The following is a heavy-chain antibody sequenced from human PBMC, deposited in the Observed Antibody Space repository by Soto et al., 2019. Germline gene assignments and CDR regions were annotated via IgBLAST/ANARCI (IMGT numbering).Heavy chain of an antibody. CDR3: ARDSKASLYYYDASGYAFTH. J-gene: IGHJ4*02. Sequence: QVQLVESGGGVAQPGGSLRLCCVTSGFTFNTFGMNWVRQAPGKGLEWVASISYDGSENYYADSVKGRFTISRDTSHNTLFLQLNSLTVEDTALYFCARDSKASLYYYDASGYAFTHWGQGTLLIVST. D-gene: IGHD3-22*01. CDR1: GFTFNTFG. V-gene: IGHV3-30*03. CDR2: ISYDGSEN.